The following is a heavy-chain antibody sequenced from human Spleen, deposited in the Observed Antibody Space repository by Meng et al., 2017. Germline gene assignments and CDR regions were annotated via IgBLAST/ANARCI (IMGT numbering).Heavy chain of an antibody. V-gene: IGHV3-23*04. CDR3: AKYSQKVTSTLDY. D-gene: IGHD2-21*02. J-gene: IGHJ4*02. CDR2: ISGSGSTT. Sequence: PLVEAAMAWGHPGGALRLSCATSGFGFSSYAMSRVRQAPGKGLEWVSIISGSGSTTYYADSVRGRFISSRDNSMSTLYLQMNSLRAEDTALYYCAKYSQKVTSTLDYWGQGTLVTVSS. CDR1: GFGFSSYA.